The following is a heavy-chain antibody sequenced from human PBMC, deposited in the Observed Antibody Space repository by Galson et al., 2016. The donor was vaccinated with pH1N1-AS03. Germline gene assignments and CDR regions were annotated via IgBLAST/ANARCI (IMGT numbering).Heavy chain of an antibody. CDR3: AKDKSPGVAATEVYCFES. CDR2: ISWNSGRM. CDR1: GFAFDDYA. J-gene: IGHJ4*02. V-gene: IGHV3-9*01. D-gene: IGHD3-3*01. Sequence: SLRLSCAASGFAFDDYAVHWVRQRPGKGLEWVAGISWNSGRMGYADFVKGRFIISRDNAKNSVYLQMSSLSAEDTAVYYCAKDKSPGVAATEVYCFESWGQGALVTVSS.